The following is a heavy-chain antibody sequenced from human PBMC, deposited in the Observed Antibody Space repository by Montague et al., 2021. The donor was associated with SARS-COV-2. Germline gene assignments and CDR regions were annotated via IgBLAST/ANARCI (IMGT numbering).Heavy chain of an antibody. CDR1: GFSLSTSGMC. CDR2: IDWDDDK. Sequence: PALVKPTQTLTLTCTFSGFSLSTSGMCVSWIRQPPGKAPEWLTLIDWDDDKYYSTSLKTRLTISKDTSKNQVVLTMTNMGPVDTATYYCARSYGTTVVTRAFDYWGQGTLVTVSS. CDR3: ARSYGTTVVTRAFDY. V-gene: IGHV2-70*01. D-gene: IGHD4-23*01. J-gene: IGHJ4*02.